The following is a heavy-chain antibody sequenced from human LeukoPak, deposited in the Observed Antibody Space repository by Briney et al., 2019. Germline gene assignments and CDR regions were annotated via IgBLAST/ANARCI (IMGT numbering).Heavy chain of an antibody. CDR1: GFTFSDYY. Sequence: GGSLRLSCAASGFTFSDYYMSWIRQAPGKGLEWVSYISSSGSTIYYADSVKGRFTISRDNAKNSLYLQMNSLRAEDTAVYYCAKDKGIVVVPAAIGDPFDYWGQGTLVTVSS. CDR3: AKDKGIVVVPAAIGDPFDY. D-gene: IGHD2-2*02. J-gene: IGHJ4*02. V-gene: IGHV3-11*01. CDR2: ISSSGSTI.